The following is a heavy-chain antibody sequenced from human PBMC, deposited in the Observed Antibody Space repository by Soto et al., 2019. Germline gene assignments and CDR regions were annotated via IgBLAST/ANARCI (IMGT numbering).Heavy chain of an antibody. J-gene: IGHJ4*02. CDR1: GFTVNDYG. CDR3: VPGVYRWSDY. D-gene: IGHD2-8*02. Sequence: XGSLRLSCVFSGFTVNDYGIYWAXQAPXKGLEWVSTVSKSDYTYFSDSVKGRFTIYRDDSRNTAYLQMNSLKTEDTAGYYCVPGVYRWSDYWGQGTLVTVSS. V-gene: IGHV3-23*01. CDR2: VSKSDYT.